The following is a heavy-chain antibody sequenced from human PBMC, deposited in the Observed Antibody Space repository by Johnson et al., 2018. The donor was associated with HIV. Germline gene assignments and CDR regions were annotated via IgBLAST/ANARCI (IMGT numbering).Heavy chain of an antibody. Sequence: QVQLVESGGGVVQPGRSLRLSCAASGFTFSSYGMHWVRQAPGKGLEWVAVIWYDGSNKYYADSVKGRFTISRDNSKNTLYLQMNSLRAEDTAVYYCAREGAWEVRPGAFDIWGQGTTVTVSS. V-gene: IGHV3-33*01. CDR2: IWYDGSNK. CDR3: AREGAWEVRPGAFDI. D-gene: IGHD1-26*01. J-gene: IGHJ3*02. CDR1: GFTFSSYG.